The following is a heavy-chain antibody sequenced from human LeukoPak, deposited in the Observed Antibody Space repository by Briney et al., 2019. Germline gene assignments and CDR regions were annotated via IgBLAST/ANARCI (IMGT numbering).Heavy chain of an antibody. CDR1: GFTFSGSA. J-gene: IGHJ4*02. D-gene: IGHD3-10*01. V-gene: IGHV3-73*01. Sequence: QAGGSLRLSCAASGFTFSGSAMHWVRQASGKGLEWVGRIRSKANSYATAYAASVKGRFTISRDDSKNTAYLQMNSLRTEDTAVYYCTSLAYGSGSPDYWGQGTLVTVSS. CDR2: IRSKANSYAT. CDR3: TSLAYGSGSPDY.